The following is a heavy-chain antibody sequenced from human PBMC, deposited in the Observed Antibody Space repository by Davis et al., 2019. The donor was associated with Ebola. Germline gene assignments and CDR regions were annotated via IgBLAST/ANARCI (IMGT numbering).Heavy chain of an antibody. CDR2: INAGSDNT. CDR3: AKIDVWSGHDS. CDR1: GYTLTTYA. Sequence: ASVKVSCKASGYTLTTYAIHWVRQAPGQRLEWVGWINAGSDNTRYSQKFQGRVTITRDTSANMAYMEVTSLRSEDTAVYYCAKIDVWSGHDSWGPGTLVTVSS. V-gene: IGHV1-3*01. D-gene: IGHD3-3*01. J-gene: IGHJ4*02.